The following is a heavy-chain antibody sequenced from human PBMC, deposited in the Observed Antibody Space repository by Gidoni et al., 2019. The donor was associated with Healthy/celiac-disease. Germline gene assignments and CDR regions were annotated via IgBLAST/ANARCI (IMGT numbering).Heavy chain of an antibody. CDR2: ISSSSSYI. CDR3: QGYCSSTSCYAVFDY. CDR1: GFTFSSYS. Sequence: ELQLVESGGGLVKPGGSLRLPGAASGFTFSSYSMNWVRQAPGKGLEWVSSISSSSSYIYYADSVKGRFTISRDNAKNSLYLQMNSLRAEDTAVYYCQGYCSSTSCYAVFDYWGQGTLVTVSS. V-gene: IGHV3-21*01. J-gene: IGHJ4*02. D-gene: IGHD2-2*01.